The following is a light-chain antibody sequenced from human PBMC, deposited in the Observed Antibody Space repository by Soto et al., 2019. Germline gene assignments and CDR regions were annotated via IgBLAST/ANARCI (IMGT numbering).Light chain of an antibody. V-gene: IGLV1-44*01. CDR1: SSNIGSNT. J-gene: IGLJ3*02. CDR2: SNN. CDR3: AAWDDKNGWV. Sequence: QPVLTQPPSASGTPGQRVTISCSGSSSNIGSNTVNWYQRFPGTAPKLLIYSNNQRLSGVPDRFSGSKSGTSASLAISGLQSEDEADYYCAAWDDKNGWVFGGGTKLTVL.